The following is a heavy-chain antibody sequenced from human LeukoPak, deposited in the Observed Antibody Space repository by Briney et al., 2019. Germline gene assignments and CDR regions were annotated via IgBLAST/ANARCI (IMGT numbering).Heavy chain of an antibody. J-gene: IGHJ6*03. D-gene: IGHD1-26*01. CDR2: INPNSGGT. CDR1: GYTFTGYY. V-gene: IGHV1-2*02. Sequence: ASVTVSCKASGYTFTGYYMHWVRQAPGQGLEWMGWINPNSGGTNYAQKFQGRVTMTRDTSISTAYMELSRLRSDDTAVYYCARDLRLGATRGYYYYYMDVWGKGTTVTVSS. CDR3: ARDLRLGATRGYYYYYMDV.